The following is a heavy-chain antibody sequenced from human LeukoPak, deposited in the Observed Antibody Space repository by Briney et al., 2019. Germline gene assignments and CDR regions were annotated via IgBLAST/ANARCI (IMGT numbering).Heavy chain of an antibody. Sequence: SETLSLTCAVYGGSFSGYYWSWIRQPPGKGLEWIGEINHSGSTIYNPSLKSRVTISVDTSKNQFSLKLSSVTAADTAVYYCARLGPYDYVWGSYLRSRAAFDYWGQGTLVTVSS. D-gene: IGHD3-16*02. V-gene: IGHV4-34*01. CDR2: INHSGST. J-gene: IGHJ4*02. CDR1: GGSFSGYY. CDR3: ARLGPYDYVWGSYLRSRAAFDY.